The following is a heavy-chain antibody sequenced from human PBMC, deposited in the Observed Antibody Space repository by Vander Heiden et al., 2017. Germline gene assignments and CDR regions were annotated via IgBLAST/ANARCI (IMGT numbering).Heavy chain of an antibody. CDR2: INVGNGHT. J-gene: IGHJ6*02. CDR3: ARRLGYCSGGSCLDYYYGMDV. D-gene: IGHD2-15*01. Sequence: WINVGNGHTRYSEKFQGRVTITRDTSASTAYMELSSLRAEDTAVYYCARRLGYCSGGSCLDYYYGMDVWGQGTTVTVSS. V-gene: IGHV1-3*01.